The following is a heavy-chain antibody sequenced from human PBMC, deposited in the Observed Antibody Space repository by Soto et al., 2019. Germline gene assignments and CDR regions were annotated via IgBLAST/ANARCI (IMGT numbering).Heavy chain of an antibody. CDR2: IDPSDSQT. CDR1: GYSFAGYW. V-gene: IGHV5-10-1*01. CDR3: ARQIYDSDTGPNFQYYFDS. D-gene: IGHD3-22*01. Sequence: GESLKISCKGSGYSFAGYWITWVRQKPGKGLEWMGRIDPSDSQTYYSPSFRGHVTISVTKSITTVFLQWSSLRASDTAMYYRARQIYDSDTGPNFQYYFDSWGQGTPVTVSS. J-gene: IGHJ4*02.